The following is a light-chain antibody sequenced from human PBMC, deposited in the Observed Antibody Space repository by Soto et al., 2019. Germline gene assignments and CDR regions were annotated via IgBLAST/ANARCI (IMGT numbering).Light chain of an antibody. J-gene: IGKJ1*01. Sequence: EIVLTQSPGTLSLSPGERATLSCRASQSVSSSYLAWYQQKPGQAPRLLIYGASSRATGIPDRFSGSGSGTDFTLTIRRLEPEDFAVYYCQQYDSSPQTFGQGTKVEIK. CDR1: QSVSSSY. CDR3: QQYDSSPQT. V-gene: IGKV3-20*01. CDR2: GAS.